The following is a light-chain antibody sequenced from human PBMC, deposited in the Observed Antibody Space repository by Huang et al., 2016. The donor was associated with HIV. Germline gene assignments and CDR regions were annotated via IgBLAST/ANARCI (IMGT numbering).Light chain of an antibody. CDR1: QNINSY. V-gene: IGKV1-39*01. CDR2: DAF. CDR3: QQSYSTPWT. J-gene: IGKJ1*01. Sequence: DIQMTQSPSSLSASVGDRVTLTCRTSQNINSYLNWYQQTPGKAPKLLIYDAFNLQSGGPSRFSGSGSGTEFALSIRGLQPEDFATYYCQQSYSTPWTFGQGTKVEIK.